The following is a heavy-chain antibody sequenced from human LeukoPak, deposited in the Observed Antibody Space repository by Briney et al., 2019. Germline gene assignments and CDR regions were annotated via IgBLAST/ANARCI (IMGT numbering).Heavy chain of an antibody. CDR3: AKKGDHYGDYDLHNWFDP. CDR1: RFTFSSYA. D-gene: IGHD4-17*01. J-gene: IGHJ5*02. Sequence: GGSLRLSCAASRFTFSSYAMSWVRQAPGKGLEWVSAISGSGGSTYYADSVKGRFTISRDNSKNTLYLQMNSLRAEDTAVYYCAKKGDHYGDYDLHNWFDPWGQGTLVTVSS. CDR2: ISGSGGST. V-gene: IGHV3-23*01.